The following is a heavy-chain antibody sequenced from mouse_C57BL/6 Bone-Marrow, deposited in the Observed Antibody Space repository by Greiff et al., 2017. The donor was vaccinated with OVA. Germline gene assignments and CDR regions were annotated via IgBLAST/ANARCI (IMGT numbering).Heavy chain of an antibody. CDR3: ARDLDGYYYFDY. V-gene: IGHV5-16*01. CDR2: INYDGSST. D-gene: IGHD2-3*01. J-gene: IGHJ2*01. CDR1: GFTFSDYY. Sequence: EVKLMESEGGLVQPGSSMKLSCTASGFTFSDYYMAWVRQVPEKGLEWVANINYDGSSTYYLDSLKSRFIISRDNAKNILYLQMSSLKSEDTATYYCARDLDGYYYFDYWGQGTTLTVSS.